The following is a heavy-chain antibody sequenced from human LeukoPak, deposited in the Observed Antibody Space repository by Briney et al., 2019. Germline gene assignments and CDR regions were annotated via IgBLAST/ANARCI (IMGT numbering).Heavy chain of an antibody. Sequence: GGSLRLSCAASGFTFSSYSMNWVRQAPGKGLEWVSSISSSSSYIFYADSVKGRFTISRDNAKNSLYLQMNSLRAEDTALYYCARESGYGSGSYPDYWGQGTLVTVSS. CDR2: ISSSSSYI. V-gene: IGHV3-21*01. CDR3: ARESGYGSGSYPDY. D-gene: IGHD3-10*01. CDR1: GFTFSSYS. J-gene: IGHJ4*02.